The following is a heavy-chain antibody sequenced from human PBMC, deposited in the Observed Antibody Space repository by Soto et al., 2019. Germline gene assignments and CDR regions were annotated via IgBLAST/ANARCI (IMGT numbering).Heavy chain of an antibody. D-gene: IGHD6-19*01. J-gene: IGHJ3*02. Sequence: PGGALRLSCAASGFTVGNAWMNWVRHAPGKGLEWVGRIKRKSDGGTTDFPAPVKGRFSISRDDSENTLYLQVNSLETEDTAVYYCTTEMRHTSGWYGAFDIWGQGTMVTVSS. CDR2: IKRKSDGGTT. CDR3: TTEMRHTSGWYGAFDI. V-gene: IGHV3-15*01. CDR1: GFTVGNAW.